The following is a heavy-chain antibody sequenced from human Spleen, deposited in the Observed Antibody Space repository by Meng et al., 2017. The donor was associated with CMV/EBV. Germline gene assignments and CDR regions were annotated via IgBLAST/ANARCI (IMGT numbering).Heavy chain of an antibody. CDR2: INPNSGGT. Sequence: CKASGYTFTGYYMHWVRQAPGQGLEWMGWINPNSGGTNYAQKFQGWVTMTRDTSISTAYMELSRLRSDDTAVYYCARDAGTVTPFFDYWGQGTLVTVSS. V-gene: IGHV1-2*04. CDR3: ARDAGTVTPFFDY. D-gene: IGHD4-17*01. CDR1: GYTFTGYY. J-gene: IGHJ4*02.